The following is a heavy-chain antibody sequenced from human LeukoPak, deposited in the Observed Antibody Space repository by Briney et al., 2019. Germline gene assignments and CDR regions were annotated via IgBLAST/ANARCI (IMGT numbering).Heavy chain of an antibody. D-gene: IGHD6-19*01. V-gene: IGHV3-48*01. CDR1: GFTFSSYS. CDR3: ARVNVVAGFLSDY. Sequence: PGGSLRLSCAASGFTFSSYSMNWVRQAPGKGLEWVSHITSSGSTTYYADSVKGRFTISRDHAKNSLYLQMNSLRAEDTAVYYCARVNVVAGFLSDYWGQGTLVTVSA. J-gene: IGHJ4*02. CDR2: ITSSGSTT.